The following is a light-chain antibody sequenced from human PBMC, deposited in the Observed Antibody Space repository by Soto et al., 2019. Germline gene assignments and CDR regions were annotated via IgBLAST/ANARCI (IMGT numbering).Light chain of an antibody. CDR1: QSVSTY. Sequence: EIVLTQSPATLSLSPGERATLSCRASQSVSTYLAWYQQKPGQAPRLFIYDASSRATGIPARFSGSGSGTDFTLTISSLEPEAFAVYYCQHRDTFGLGTKLEIK. J-gene: IGKJ2*01. CDR3: QHRDT. CDR2: DAS. V-gene: IGKV3-11*01.